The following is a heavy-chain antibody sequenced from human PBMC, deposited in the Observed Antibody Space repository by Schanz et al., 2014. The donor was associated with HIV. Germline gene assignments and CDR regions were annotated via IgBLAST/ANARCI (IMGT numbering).Heavy chain of an antibody. J-gene: IGHJ4*02. D-gene: IGHD3-22*01. V-gene: IGHV3-23*03. Sequence: EVQLLESGGGLVQPGGSLKLSCAASGFTFSTYAMSWVRQAPGKGLAWVSVIYSGGSTYYADSVKGRFTISRDNSKNTLYLQMNSLRAEDTAVYYCARVRDTSYYDSSAYYLDYWGQGTLVTVSS. CDR1: GFTFSTYA. CDR2: IYSGGST. CDR3: ARVRDTSYYDSSAYYLDY.